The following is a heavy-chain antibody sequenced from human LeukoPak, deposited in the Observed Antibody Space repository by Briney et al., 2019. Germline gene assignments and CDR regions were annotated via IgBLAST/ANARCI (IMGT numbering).Heavy chain of an antibody. V-gene: IGHV3-7*01. CDR2: IKQDGSEK. CDR3: ARDAIVVVVAATYYYYYGMDV. CDR1: GFTFSSYW. J-gene: IGHJ6*02. Sequence: GGSLRLSCAASGFTFSSYWMSWVRQAPGKGLEWVANIKQDGSEKYYVDSVKGRFTISRDNAKNSLYLQMNSLRAEDTAVYYCARDAIVVVVAATYYYYYGMDVWGQGTTVTVSS. D-gene: IGHD2-15*01.